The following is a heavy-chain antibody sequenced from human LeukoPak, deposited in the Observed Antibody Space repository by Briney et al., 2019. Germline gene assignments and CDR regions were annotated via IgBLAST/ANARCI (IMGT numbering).Heavy chain of an antibody. V-gene: IGHV3-23*01. CDR3: AKEGNGDHYFDY. D-gene: IGHD4-17*01. Sequence: GGSLRLSCAASGFTFSSYAMSWVRQAPGKGLEWVSAISGSGGSTYYADAVKGRFTISRDNSKNTLYLQMNSLGAEDTAVYYCAKEGNGDHYFDYWGQGTLVTVSS. J-gene: IGHJ4*02. CDR1: GFTFSSYA. CDR2: ISGSGGST.